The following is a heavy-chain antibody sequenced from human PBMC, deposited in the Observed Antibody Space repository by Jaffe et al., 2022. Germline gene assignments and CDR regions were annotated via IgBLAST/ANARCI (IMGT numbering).Heavy chain of an antibody. J-gene: IGHJ4*02. CDR3: ARGSHDYFDY. Sequence: QVQLQESGPGLVKPSETLSLSCGVSGYSISSGYYWGWIRQPPGKGLEWIGSIHQSGNTYYNPSLKSRVTISIDTSKNQFSLKLNSVTAADTAVYYCARGSHDYFDYWGQGTPATVSS. V-gene: IGHV4-38-2*01. CDR2: IHQSGNT. CDR1: GYSISSGYY.